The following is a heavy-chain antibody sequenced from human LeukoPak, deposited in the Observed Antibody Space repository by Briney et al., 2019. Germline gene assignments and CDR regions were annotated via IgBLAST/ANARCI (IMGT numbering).Heavy chain of an antibody. Sequence: GGSLRLSCVASGFTFSKYDMNWVRQAPGKGLGWVSGISDSGDQTYYADSVRARFTISRDNSKNTLYLQVNSLRAEDTALYYCAKDITLTTAYFDYWGQGTLVTVSS. CDR2: ISDSGDQT. J-gene: IGHJ4*02. CDR1: GFTFSKYD. D-gene: IGHD4-17*01. V-gene: IGHV3-23*01. CDR3: AKDITLTTAYFDY.